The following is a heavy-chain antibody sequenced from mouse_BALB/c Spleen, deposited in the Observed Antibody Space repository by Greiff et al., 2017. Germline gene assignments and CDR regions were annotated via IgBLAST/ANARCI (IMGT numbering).Heavy chain of an antibody. J-gene: IGHJ2*01. Sequence: EVQLVESGGGLVQPGGSLKLSCAASGFTFSSYTMSWVRQTPEKRLEWVAYISNGGGSTYYPDTVKGRFTISRDNAKNTLYLQMSSLKSEDTAMYYCARLPDGYYVDYWGQGTTLTVSS. CDR2: ISNGGGST. V-gene: IGHV5-12-2*01. D-gene: IGHD2-3*01. CDR3: ARLPDGYYVDY. CDR1: GFTFSSYT.